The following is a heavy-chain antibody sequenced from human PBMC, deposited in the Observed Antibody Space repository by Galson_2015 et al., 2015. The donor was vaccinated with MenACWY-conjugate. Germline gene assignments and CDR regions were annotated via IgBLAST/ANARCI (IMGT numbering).Heavy chain of an antibody. Sequence: SLRLSCAASGFTFTGYEFNWVRQAPGKGLEWLSYISKSGSSIYYADSVKGRFTISRDKIKKSLFLEMNSLRAGDTGVYYCARVGTWIHQYFYYMDVWGKGTTVTVSS. D-gene: IGHD5-18*01. CDR1: GFTFTGYE. J-gene: IGHJ6*03. V-gene: IGHV3-48*03. CDR3: ARVGTWIHQYFYYMDV. CDR2: ISKSGSSI.